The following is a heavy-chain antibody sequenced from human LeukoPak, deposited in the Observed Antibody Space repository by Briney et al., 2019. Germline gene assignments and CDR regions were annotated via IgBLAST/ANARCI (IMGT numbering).Heavy chain of an antibody. V-gene: IGHV4-38-2*01. J-gene: IGHJ5*02. CDR1: GYSISSGYY. Sequence: PSETLSLTCAVSGYSISSGYYWGWIRQPPGKGLEWIGSIYHSGSTYYNPSLKRRVTISVDTSKNQFSLKLSSVTAADTAVYYCASNPNCSSASCYVWPSYNWFDPWGQGTLVTVSS. CDR3: ASNPNCSSASCYVWPSYNWFDP. CDR2: IYHSGST. D-gene: IGHD2-2*01.